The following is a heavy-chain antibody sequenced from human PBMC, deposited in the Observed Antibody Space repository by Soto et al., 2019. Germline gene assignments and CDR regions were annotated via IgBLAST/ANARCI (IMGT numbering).Heavy chain of an antibody. CDR2: ISGSGGST. CDR1: GFTFSSYA. D-gene: IGHD2-2*02. V-gene: IGHV3-23*01. Sequence: GGSLRLSCEASGFTFSSYAMSWVRQAPGKGLEWVSAISGSGGSTYYADSVKGRFTISRDNSKNTLYLQMNSLRAEDTAVYYCAKGPTGGPLEYQLLYSDYWGQGTLVTVSS. J-gene: IGHJ4*02. CDR3: AKGPTGGPLEYQLLYSDY.